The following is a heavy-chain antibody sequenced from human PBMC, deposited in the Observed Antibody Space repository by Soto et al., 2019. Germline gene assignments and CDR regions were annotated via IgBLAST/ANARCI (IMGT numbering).Heavy chain of an antibody. J-gene: IGHJ6*02. Sequence: PSETLSLTCTVSGGSMSSSSYYWGWIRQPPGKGLEWIGSIYYSGSTYYNPSLKSRVTISVDTSKKQFSLKRSPVIAADTAVYYCARRGTCSGSPSCGMDVWGQGTTVTVSS. V-gene: IGHV4-39*01. D-gene: IGHD3-10*02. CDR3: ARRGTCSGSPSCGMDV. CDR2: IYYSGST. CDR1: GGSMSSSSYY.